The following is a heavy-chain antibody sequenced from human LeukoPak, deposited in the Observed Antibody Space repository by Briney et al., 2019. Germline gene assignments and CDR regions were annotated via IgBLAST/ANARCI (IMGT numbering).Heavy chain of an antibody. D-gene: IGHD5-24*01. J-gene: IGHJ4*02. CDR2: IKQDGSEK. CDR3: ARDGEMPTIYFDY. CDR1: GFTFSSHW. V-gene: IGHV3-7*01. Sequence: GGSLRLSCAVSGFTFSSHWMSWVRQAPGKGLEWVANIKQDGSEKYYVDSVKGRFTISRDNAKKSLFLQMNSLRAEGTAVYYCARDGEMPTIYFDYWGQGTLVTVSS.